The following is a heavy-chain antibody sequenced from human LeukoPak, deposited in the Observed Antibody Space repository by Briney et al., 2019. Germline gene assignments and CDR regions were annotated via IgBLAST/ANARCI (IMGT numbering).Heavy chain of an antibody. CDR1: GFPFSSYW. V-gene: IGHV3-7*01. CDR2: IKQDGSEK. Sequence: GGSLRLSCAASGFPFSSYWMSWVRQAPGKGLEWVANIKQDGSEKYYVDSVKGRFTISRDNAKNSLYPQMNSLRAEDTAVYYCARGRGSNYVYYFDYWGQGTLDTVSS. J-gene: IGHJ4*02. CDR3: ARGRGSNYVYYFDY. D-gene: IGHD4-11*01.